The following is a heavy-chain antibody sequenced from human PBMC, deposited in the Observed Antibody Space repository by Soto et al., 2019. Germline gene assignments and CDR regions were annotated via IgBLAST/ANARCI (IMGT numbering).Heavy chain of an antibody. CDR2: ISYDGSNK. D-gene: IGHD2-15*01. J-gene: IGHJ6*03. Sequence: QVQLVESGGGVVQPGRSLRLSCAASGFTFSSYGMHWGRQAPGKGLEWVAVISYDGSNKYYADSVKGRFTISRDNSKNTLYLQMNSLRAEDTAVYYCAKKSGGVNYMDVWGKGPTVTVSS. CDR1: GFTFSSYG. V-gene: IGHV3-30*18. CDR3: AKKSGGVNYMDV.